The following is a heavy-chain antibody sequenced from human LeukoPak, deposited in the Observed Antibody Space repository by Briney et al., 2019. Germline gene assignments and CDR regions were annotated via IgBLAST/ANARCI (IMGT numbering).Heavy chain of an antibody. CDR1: GGSISSGDYY. D-gene: IGHD3-22*01. V-gene: IGHV4-30-4*08. Sequence: PSETLSLTCTVSGGSISSGDYYWSWIRQPPGKGLEWIGYIYYRGSTYYNPSLKSRVTISVDTSKNQFSLKLSSVTAADTAVYYCARSRPYYYDSSGYYQNWGQGTLVTVSS. CDR2: IYYRGST. CDR3: ARSRPYYYDSSGYYQN. J-gene: IGHJ4*02.